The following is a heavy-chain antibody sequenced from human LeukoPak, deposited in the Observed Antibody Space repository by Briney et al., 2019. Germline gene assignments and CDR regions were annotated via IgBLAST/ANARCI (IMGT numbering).Heavy chain of an antibody. CDR2: ISGSGGST. J-gene: IGHJ3*02. D-gene: IGHD6-13*01. CDR3: ANMKPSSWEAFDI. V-gene: IGHV3-23*01. Sequence: GGSLRLSCAASGFTFSGYAMSWVRQAPGKGMECVSAISGSGGSTYYADSVKGRFTISRDNSKNTLYLQMNSLSAEDTAVYYCANMKPSSWEAFDIWGQGTMVTVSS. CDR1: GFTFSGYA.